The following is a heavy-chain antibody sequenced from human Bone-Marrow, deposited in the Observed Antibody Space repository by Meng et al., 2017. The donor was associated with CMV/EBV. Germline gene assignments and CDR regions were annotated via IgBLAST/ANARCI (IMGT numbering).Heavy chain of an antibody. CDR2: IKSKTDGGTT. CDR3: TQEWGAVGATIGIEAFDI. D-gene: IGHD1-26*01. CDR1: GGSFSGYY. V-gene: IGHV3-15*01. J-gene: IGHJ3*02. Sequence: ETLSLTGAVYGGSFSGYYWSWVRQAPGKGLEWVGRIKSKTDGGTTDYAAPVKGRFPIPRDDSKNTMYLQMNSLKTEDTAVYYCTQEWGAVGATIGIEAFDIWGQGTMVTVSS.